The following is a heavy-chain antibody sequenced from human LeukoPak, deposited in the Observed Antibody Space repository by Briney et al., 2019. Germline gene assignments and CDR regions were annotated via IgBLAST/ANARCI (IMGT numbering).Heavy chain of an antibody. V-gene: IGHV1-69*06. Sequence: EASVKVSCKASGGTFSSYAISWVRQAPGQGLEWMGGIIPIFGTANCAQKFQGRVTITADKSTSTAYMELSSLRSEDTAVYYCARGPDIVVVPAAHAGGDYYYGVDVWGKGTTVTVSS. J-gene: IGHJ6*04. CDR2: IIPIFGTA. CDR1: GGTFSSYA. CDR3: ARGPDIVVVPAAHAGGDYYYGVDV. D-gene: IGHD2-2*01.